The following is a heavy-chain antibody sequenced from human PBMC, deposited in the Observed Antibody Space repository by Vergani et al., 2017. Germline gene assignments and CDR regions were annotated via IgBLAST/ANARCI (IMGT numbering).Heavy chain of an antibody. CDR2: IIPILGTA. V-gene: IGHV1-69*15. CDR3: AFTMGRGVIHGYVDY. J-gene: IGHJ4*02. D-gene: IGHD3-10*01. CDR1: GGTFSSYA. Sequence: QVQLVQSGAEVKKPGSSVKLSCKASGGTFSSYAISWVRQAPGQGLEWMGRIIPILGTANYAQKFQGRVTITADESTSTAYMELSSLRSEDTAVYYCAFTMGRGVIHGYVDYWGQGTLVTVSS.